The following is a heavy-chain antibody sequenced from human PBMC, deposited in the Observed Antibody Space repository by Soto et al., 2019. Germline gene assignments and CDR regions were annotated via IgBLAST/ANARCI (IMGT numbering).Heavy chain of an antibody. V-gene: IGHV6-1*01. Sequence: WIRQSPSRGLEWLGRTYYRSKWYNDYAVSVKSRITINPDTSKNQFSLQLNSVTPEDTAVYYCARHKAYSSGWPEFDYWGQGTLVTVSS. D-gene: IGHD6-19*01. CDR3: ARHKAYSSGWPEFDY. J-gene: IGHJ4*02. CDR2: TYYRSKWYN.